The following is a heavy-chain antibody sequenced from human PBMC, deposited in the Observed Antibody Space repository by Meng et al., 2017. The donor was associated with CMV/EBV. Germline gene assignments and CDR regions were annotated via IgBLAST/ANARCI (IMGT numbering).Heavy chain of an antibody. V-gene: IGHV3-30*04. Sequence: GESLKISCAASGFTFSSYAMHWVRQAPGKGLEWVAVISYDGSNKYYADSVKGRFTISRDNSKNTLYLQMNSLRAEDTSVYYCARDTRFEWLVRYYFDYWGQGTLVTVPQ. D-gene: IGHD6-19*01. CDR2: ISYDGSNK. J-gene: IGHJ4*02. CDR3: ARDTRFEWLVRYYFDY. CDR1: GFTFSSYA.